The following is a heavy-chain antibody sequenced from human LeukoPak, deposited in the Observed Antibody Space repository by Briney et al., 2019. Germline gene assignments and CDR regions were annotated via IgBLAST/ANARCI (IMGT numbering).Heavy chain of an antibody. CDR3: ARDRYGSGINWQGFDP. J-gene: IGHJ5*02. D-gene: IGHD3-10*01. CDR2: ISSSGTSI. V-gene: IGHV3-48*01. Sequence: AGGSLRLSCAVSGFTFSSFGMDWVRQAPGRGLEWVSYISSSGTSIYYADSVKGRLTISRDNAKNSLYLQMNSLGAEDTAVYFCARDRYGSGINWQGFDPWGQGTLVTVSS. CDR1: GFTFSSFG.